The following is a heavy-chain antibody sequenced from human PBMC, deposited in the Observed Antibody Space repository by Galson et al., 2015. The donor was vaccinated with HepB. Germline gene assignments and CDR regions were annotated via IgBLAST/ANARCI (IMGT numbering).Heavy chain of an antibody. CDR2: TDQDGIQK. CDR3: ARGFRGGYYGSGSYFDY. D-gene: IGHD3-10*01. V-gene: IGHV3-33*08. J-gene: IGHJ4*02. CDR1: GFGFSFFA. Sequence: SLRLSCAASGFGFSFFAMSWIRQAPGKGLEWVAKTDQDGIQKYYADSVKGRFTISRDNSKNTLYLQMNSLRAEDTAVYYCARGFRGGYYGSGSYFDYWGQGTLVTVSS.